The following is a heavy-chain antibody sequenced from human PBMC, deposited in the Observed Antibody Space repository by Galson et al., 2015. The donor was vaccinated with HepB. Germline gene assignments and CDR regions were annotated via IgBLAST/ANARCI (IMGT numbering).Heavy chain of an antibody. Sequence: SLRLSCAASGFTFSSYAMSWVRQAPGKGLEWVSAISSSGGSTYYADSVKGRFTISRDNSKNTLYLQMNSLRAEDTAVYYCAKDQTTVVVVAATFAFDIWGQGTMVTVSS. CDR3: AKDQTTVVVVAATFAFDI. J-gene: IGHJ3*02. D-gene: IGHD2-15*01. CDR2: ISSSGGST. V-gene: IGHV3-23*01. CDR1: GFTFSSYA.